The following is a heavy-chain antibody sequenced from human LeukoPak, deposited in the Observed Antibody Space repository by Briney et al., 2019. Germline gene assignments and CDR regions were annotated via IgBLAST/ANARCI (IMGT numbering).Heavy chain of an antibody. J-gene: IGHJ3*02. CDR1: GGSISSSNSY. V-gene: IGHV4-39*07. Sequence: PSETLSLTCSVSGGSISSSNSYWGWLRQPPGKGLEWIGSIYYSGSTYYKPSLKSRVTISVDTSKNQFSLKLSSVTAADTAVYYCARSVPVQLENAFDIWGQGTMVTVSS. CDR3: ARSVPVQLENAFDI. CDR2: IYYSGST. D-gene: IGHD1-1*01.